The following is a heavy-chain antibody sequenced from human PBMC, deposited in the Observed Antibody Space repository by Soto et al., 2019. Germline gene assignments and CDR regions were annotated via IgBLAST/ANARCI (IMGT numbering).Heavy chain of an antibody. V-gene: IGHV4-34*01. J-gene: IGHJ4*02. Sequence: QVQLQQWGAGLLKPSETLSLTCAVYGGSFSGYDWSWIRQPPGKGLEWIGEINHSGSTNYNPSLKSRVTISVDTSKNQFSLKLSSVTAADTAVYYCARGNGYALPLFGYWGQGTLVTVSS. CDR2: INHSGST. CDR3: ARGNGYALPLFGY. CDR1: GGSFSGYD. D-gene: IGHD5-12*01.